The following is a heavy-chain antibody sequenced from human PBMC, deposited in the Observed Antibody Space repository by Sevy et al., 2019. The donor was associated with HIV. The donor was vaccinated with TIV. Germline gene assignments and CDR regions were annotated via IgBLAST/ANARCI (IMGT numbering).Heavy chain of an antibody. V-gene: IGHV1-24*01. Sequence: ASVKVSCKVSGYTLTELSMHWVRQAPGKGLEWMGGFDPEDGETVYAQKFQGRVTVTEDTSTDTAYMELSSLRSEDTAGYYCVTNSRYSRDSTYYAAEGLFVPWGEGTLGTVSS. J-gene: IGHJ5*02. CDR2: FDPEDGET. CDR3: VTNSRYSRDSTYYAAEGLFVP. CDR1: GYTLTELS. D-gene: IGHD5-12*01.